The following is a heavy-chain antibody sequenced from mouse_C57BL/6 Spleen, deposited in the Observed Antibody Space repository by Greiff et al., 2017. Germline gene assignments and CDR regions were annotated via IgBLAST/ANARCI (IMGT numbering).Heavy chain of an antibody. D-gene: IGHD4-1*02. V-gene: IGHV3-6*01. CDR2: ISYDGSN. CDR3: ARDQLFFAY. J-gene: IGHJ3*01. Sequence: EVKLQESGPGLVKPSQSLSLTCSVTGYSITSGYYWNWIRQFPGNKLEWMGYISYDGSNNYNPSLKNRISITRDTSKNQFFLKLNSVTTEDTATYYCARDQLFFAYWGQGTLVTVSA. CDR1: GYSITSGYY.